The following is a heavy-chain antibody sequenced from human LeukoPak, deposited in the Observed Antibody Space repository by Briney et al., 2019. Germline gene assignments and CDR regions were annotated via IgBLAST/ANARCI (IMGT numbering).Heavy chain of an antibody. CDR1: GYTLTELS. D-gene: IGHD6-13*01. CDR2: FDPEDGET. CDR3: ATVYSSSWYYFDY. Sequence: ASVKVSCKVSGYTLTELSMHWVRQAPGKGLEWMGGFDPEDGETIYAQKFQGRVTMTGDTSTDTAYMELSSLRSEDTAVYYCATVYSSSWYYFDYWGQGTLVTVSS. V-gene: IGHV1-24*01. J-gene: IGHJ4*02.